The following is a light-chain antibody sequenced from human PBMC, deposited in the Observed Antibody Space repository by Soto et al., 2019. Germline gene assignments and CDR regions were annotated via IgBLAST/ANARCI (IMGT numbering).Light chain of an antibody. CDR3: MQALQTPRT. V-gene: IGKV2-28*01. J-gene: IGKJ1*01. CDR2: LGS. CDR1: QSLLHSNGYNY. Sequence: DIVMTQSPLSLPVTPGEPASISCRSSQSLLHSNGYNYLDWYLQKPGQSPQLLIYLGSNRASGVPDRFSGSGSGTDFTLKISRVEADDVGVYYCMQALQTPRTFGQGTKVELK.